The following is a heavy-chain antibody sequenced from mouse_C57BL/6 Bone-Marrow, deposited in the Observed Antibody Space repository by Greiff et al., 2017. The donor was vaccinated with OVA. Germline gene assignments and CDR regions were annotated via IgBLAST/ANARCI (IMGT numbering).Heavy chain of an antibody. V-gene: IGHV5-6*01. CDR2: ISSGGSYT. CDR1: GFTFSSYG. CDR3: ARRNWVFAY. Sequence: EVQLVESGGDLVKPGGSLKLSCAASGFTFSSYGMSWVRQTPDKRLEWVATISSGGSYTYYPDSVKGRFTISRDNAKNTLYLQMSSLKSEDTAMYYCARRNWVFAYWGQGTLVTVSA. J-gene: IGHJ3*01. D-gene: IGHD4-1*01.